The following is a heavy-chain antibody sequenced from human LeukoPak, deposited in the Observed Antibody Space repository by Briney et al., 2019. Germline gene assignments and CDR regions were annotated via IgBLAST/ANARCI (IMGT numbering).Heavy chain of an antibody. CDR1: GGSISSYY. CDR3: ARGRVSSSTWYSTYYYFFYMDF. Sequence: SETLSLTCTVSGGSISSYYWTWIRQPPGKGLEWIGYVHHTGSTKFNPSLNGRVSISRDTSNNFFSLRLRSVTAADTAVYFCARGRVSSSTWYSTYYYFFYMDFWGKGTTVTVSS. CDR2: VHHTGST. J-gene: IGHJ6*03. D-gene: IGHD4-11*01. V-gene: IGHV4-59*01.